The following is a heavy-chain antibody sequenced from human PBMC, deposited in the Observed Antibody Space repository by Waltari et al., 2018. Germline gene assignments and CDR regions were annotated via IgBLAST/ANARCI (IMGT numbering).Heavy chain of an antibody. V-gene: IGHV3-74*01. CDR2: ISDYGSRI. J-gene: IGHJ4*02. CDR1: GFTFGSFW. D-gene: IGHD2-2*01. Sequence: EVQLVESGGGLVQPGESLRLSCAASGFTFGSFWMHWVRQVSGKGLVWVSSISDYGSRIGYADSVKGRVTISRDNAKNTLYLQMNRLRGDDTAVYYCVRGFSTSPSSYWGQGALVTVSS. CDR3: VRGFSTSPSSY.